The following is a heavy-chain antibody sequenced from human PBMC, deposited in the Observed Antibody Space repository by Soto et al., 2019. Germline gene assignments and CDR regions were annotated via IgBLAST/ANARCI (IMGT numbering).Heavy chain of an antibody. V-gene: IGHV1-2*02. J-gene: IGHJ6*02. Sequence: QVQLVQSGAEVKKPGASVKVSCKASGYTFTGYYMHWVRQAPGQGLEWIGWINPNSGGTNYAQKFQGRVTMTRDTSISTAYMELSRLRSDDTAVYYCARDPHIVVVPAARGGMDVWGQGTTVTVSS. D-gene: IGHD2-2*01. CDR3: ARDPHIVVVPAARGGMDV. CDR2: INPNSGGT. CDR1: GYTFTGYY.